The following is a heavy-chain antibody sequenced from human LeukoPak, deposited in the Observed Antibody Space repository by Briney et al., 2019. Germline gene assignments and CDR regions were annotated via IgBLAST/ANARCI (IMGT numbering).Heavy chain of an antibody. J-gene: IGHJ4*02. D-gene: IGHD4-23*01. CDR1: GYTFTGYY. V-gene: IGHV1-2*02. Sequence: ASVKVSCKASGYTFTGYYVHWVRQAPGQGLEWMGWINANSGGTDYAQKFQDRVTMTRDASISTAYMELSRLTSDDTAVYYCARDGHGGNSFDYWGQGTLVTVSS. CDR2: INANSGGT. CDR3: ARDGHGGNSFDY.